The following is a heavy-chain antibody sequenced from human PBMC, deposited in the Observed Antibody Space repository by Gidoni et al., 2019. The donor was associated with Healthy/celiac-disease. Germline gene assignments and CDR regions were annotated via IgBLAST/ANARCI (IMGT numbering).Heavy chain of an antibody. CDR1: GDSISSGNW. CDR2: IHPSGST. V-gene: IGHV4-4*02. D-gene: IGHD3-22*01. J-gene: IGHJ2*01. Sequence: QVQLQASVPGLVTPSETLSLICAVSGDSISSGNWSIWVRQPPGKGLEWIGEIHPSGSTYYNPYLKSRITMSVDTSKNQFYLKLSSVTAADTAVYYCASITMIVVVITMSSWYFDLWGRGTLVTVSS. CDR3: ASITMIVVVITMSSWYFDL.